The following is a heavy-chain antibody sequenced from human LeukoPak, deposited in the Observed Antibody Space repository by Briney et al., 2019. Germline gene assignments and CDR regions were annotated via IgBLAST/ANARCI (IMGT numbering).Heavy chain of an antibody. CDR1: GGSISSGGYS. Sequence: SQTLSLTCPVSGGSISSGGYSWSWIRQPPGKGLEWIGYIYHSGSTYYNPSLKSRVTISVDRSKNRFSLKLSSVTAADTAVYYCARGTGIAAAGYYFDYWGQGTLVTVSS. D-gene: IGHD6-13*01. V-gene: IGHV4-30-2*01. CDR3: ARGTGIAAAGYYFDY. J-gene: IGHJ4*02. CDR2: IYHSGST.